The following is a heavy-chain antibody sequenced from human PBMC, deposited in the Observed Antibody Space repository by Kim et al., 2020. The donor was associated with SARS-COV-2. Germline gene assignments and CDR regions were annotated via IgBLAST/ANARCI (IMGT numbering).Heavy chain of an antibody. Sequence: ASVKVSCKASGYTFTSYAMNWVRQAPGQGLEWMGWINTNTGNPTYAQGFTGRFVFSLDTSVSTAYLQISSLKAEDTAVYYCARGATMVQGVILYYYYGMDGWGQGTTVTVSS. J-gene: IGHJ6*02. CDR3: ARGATMVQGVILYYYYGMDG. CDR1: GYTFTSYA. D-gene: IGHD3-10*01. CDR2: INTNTGNP. V-gene: IGHV7-4-1*02.